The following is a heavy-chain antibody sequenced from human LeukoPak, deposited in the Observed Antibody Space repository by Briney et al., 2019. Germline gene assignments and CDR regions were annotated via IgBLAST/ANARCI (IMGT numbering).Heavy chain of an antibody. CDR3: ARTWGAVAGTDY. D-gene: IGHD6-19*01. CDR2: IYHSGST. Sequence: PSETLSLTCTVSGGSISSSSYYWGWIRQPPGKGLEWIGYIYHSGSTNYNPSLKSRVTISVDTSKNQFSLKLSSVTAADTAVYYCARTWGAVAGTDYWGQGTLVTVSS. CDR1: GGSISSSSYY. J-gene: IGHJ4*02. V-gene: IGHV4-61*05.